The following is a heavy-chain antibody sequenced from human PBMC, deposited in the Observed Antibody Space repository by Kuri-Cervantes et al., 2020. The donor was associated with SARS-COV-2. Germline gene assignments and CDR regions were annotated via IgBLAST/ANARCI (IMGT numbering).Heavy chain of an antibody. CDR3: AKDGGERWLQFPYDY. Sequence: GESLKISCAASGFTLNSYVMSWVRQAPGKGLEWVSAISASGGSTYYADSVKGRFTISRDNSKNTLYLQMNSLRVEDTAVYYCAKDGGERWLQFPYDYWGQGTLVTVSS. CDR2: ISASGGST. CDR1: GFTLNSYV. D-gene: IGHD5-24*01. J-gene: IGHJ4*02. V-gene: IGHV3-23*01.